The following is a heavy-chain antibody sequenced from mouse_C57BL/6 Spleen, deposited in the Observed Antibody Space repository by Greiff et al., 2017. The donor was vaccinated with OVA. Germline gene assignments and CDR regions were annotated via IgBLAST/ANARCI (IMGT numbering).Heavy chain of an antibody. CDR3: ARDRAYYFDY. J-gene: IGHJ2*01. D-gene: IGHD3-1*01. V-gene: IGHV5-16*01. CDR2: INYDGSST. Sequence: EVKLMESEGGLVQPGRSMKLSCTASGFTFSDYYMAWVRQVPEKGLEWVANINYDGSSTYYLDSLKSRFIISRDNAKNILYLQMSSLKSDDTSTYYCARDRAYYFDYWGQGTTLTVSS. CDR1: GFTFSDYY.